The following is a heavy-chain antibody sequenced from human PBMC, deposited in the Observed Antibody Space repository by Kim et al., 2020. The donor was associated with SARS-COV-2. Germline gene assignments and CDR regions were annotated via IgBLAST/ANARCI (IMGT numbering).Heavy chain of an antibody. CDR3: ARGGYYDSSGYSHFDY. Sequence: ESLKISCKGSGYSFTSYWIGWVRQMPGKGLEWMGIIYPGDPDTRYSPSFQGQVTISADKSISTAYLQWSSLKASDTAMYYCARGGYYDSSGYSHFDYWGEGTLVTVSS. CDR2: IYPGDPDT. V-gene: IGHV5-51*01. J-gene: IGHJ4*02. D-gene: IGHD3-22*01. CDR1: GYSFTSYW.